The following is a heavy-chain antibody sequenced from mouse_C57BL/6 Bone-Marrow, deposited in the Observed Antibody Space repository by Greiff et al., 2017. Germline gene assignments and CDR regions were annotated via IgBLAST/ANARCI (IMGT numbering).Heavy chain of an antibody. CDR3: TTGRGRYFDY. V-gene: IGHV14-4*01. J-gene: IGHJ2*01. Sequence: VQLQQSGAELVRPGASVKLSCTASGFNIKDDYMHWVKQRPEQGLEWIGWIDPENGDTEYASKFQGKATITADTSSNTAYLQLSSLTSEDTAVYYCTTGRGRYFDYWGQGTTLTVSS. CDR2: IDPENGDT. CDR1: GFNIKDDY.